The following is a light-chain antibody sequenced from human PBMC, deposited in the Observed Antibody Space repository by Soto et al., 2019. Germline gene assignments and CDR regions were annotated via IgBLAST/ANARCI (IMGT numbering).Light chain of an antibody. CDR1: QSVSNNY. Sequence: IVLSQSPGTLSLSPGERATLSCRASQSVSNNYLAWYQQKPGQAPRLVIYGASNRATGIPDRFSASGSGTDFTLTISRLEPEDFAVYYCQQYISSPLTFGQGTKVDI. V-gene: IGKV3-20*01. CDR2: GAS. J-gene: IGKJ1*01. CDR3: QQYISSPLT.